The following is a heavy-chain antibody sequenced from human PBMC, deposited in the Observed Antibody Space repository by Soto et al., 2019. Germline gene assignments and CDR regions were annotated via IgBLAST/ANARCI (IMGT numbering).Heavy chain of an antibody. CDR2: ISGSGGST. CDR3: AKDKSGYSSSWLSWFDP. J-gene: IGHJ5*02. Sequence: VRLSCAASGFTFSSYAMSWVRQAPGKGLEWVSAISGSGGSTYYADSVKGRFTISRDNSKNTLYLQMNSLRAEDTAVYYCAKDKSGYSSSWLSWFDPWGQGTLVTVSS. V-gene: IGHV3-23*01. CDR1: GFTFSSYA. D-gene: IGHD6-13*01.